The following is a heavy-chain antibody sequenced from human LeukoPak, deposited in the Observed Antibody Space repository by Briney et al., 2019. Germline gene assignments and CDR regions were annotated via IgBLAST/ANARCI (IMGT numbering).Heavy chain of an antibody. V-gene: IGHV3-74*01. Sequence: GGSLRLSCAASGFTFSSYWMHWVRQAPGKGLVWVSRIKSDGSTNYADSVKGRFTISRDNAKNTVSLQMNSLRAGDTGVYYCASAPSEIGGYYPEYFRHWGQGTLVTVSS. CDR3: ASAPSEIGGYYPEYFRH. D-gene: IGHD3-22*01. CDR1: GFTFSSYW. J-gene: IGHJ1*01. CDR2: IKSDGST.